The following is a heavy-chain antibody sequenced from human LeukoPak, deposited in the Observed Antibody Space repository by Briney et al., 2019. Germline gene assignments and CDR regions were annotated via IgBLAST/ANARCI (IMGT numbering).Heavy chain of an antibody. J-gene: IGHJ3*02. V-gene: IGHV4-59*08. CDR2: IYYSGST. CDR3: ARGYLEWFRAPRDAFDI. D-gene: IGHD3-3*01. Sequence: SETLSLTCTVSGGSISSYYWSWIRQPPGKGLEWIGYIYYSGSTNYDPSLKSRVTISVDTSTNQFSLKLTSVTAADTAVYYCARGYLEWFRAPRDAFDIWGQGTMVTVCS. CDR1: GGSISSYY.